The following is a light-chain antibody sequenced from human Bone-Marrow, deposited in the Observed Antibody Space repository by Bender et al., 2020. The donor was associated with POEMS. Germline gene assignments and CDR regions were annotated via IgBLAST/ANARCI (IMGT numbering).Light chain of an antibody. J-gene: IGLJ2*01. CDR3: CSFAGTSTLV. CDR2: EVS. CDR1: NSDVGTYNL. Sequence: QSALAQPASVSGSPGQSITISCTGTNSDVGTYNLVSWYQQHPGKAPKLLIYEVSKRPSGVSNRFSGSKSGNTASLTISGLQAEDEADYYCCSFAGTSTLVLGGWTKLTVL. V-gene: IGLV2-23*02.